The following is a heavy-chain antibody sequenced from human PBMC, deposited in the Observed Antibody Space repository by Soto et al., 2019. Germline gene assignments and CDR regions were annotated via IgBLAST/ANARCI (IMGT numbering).Heavy chain of an antibody. V-gene: IGHV1-3*01. D-gene: IGHD1-1*01. CDR2: INAGYGNT. J-gene: IGHJ4*02. Sequence: QVHLVQSGAEVRKPGASVKVSCKASGYTFSSYAMHWVRQAPGQRLEWMGWINAGYGNTKSSQKFQDRVTISRDTSASTAYMKLTSLRSEDTAVYYCARDTVDGTFDFWGQGTLVTVSS. CDR3: ARDTVDGTFDF. CDR1: GYTFSSYA.